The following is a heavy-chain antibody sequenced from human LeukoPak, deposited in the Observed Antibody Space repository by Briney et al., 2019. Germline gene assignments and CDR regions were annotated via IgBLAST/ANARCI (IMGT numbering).Heavy chain of an antibody. CDR3: AKKGETQYATRIAAAAAYFDY. J-gene: IGHJ4*02. V-gene: IGHV3-23*01. CDR2: ISGSGGST. Sequence: GGSLRLSCAASGFTFSSYAMSWVRQAPGKELEWVSAISGSGGSTYYADSVKGRFTISRDNSKNTLYLQMNSLRAEDTAVYYCAKKGETQYATRIAAAAAYFDYWGQGTLVTVSS. D-gene: IGHD6-13*01. CDR1: GFTFSSYA.